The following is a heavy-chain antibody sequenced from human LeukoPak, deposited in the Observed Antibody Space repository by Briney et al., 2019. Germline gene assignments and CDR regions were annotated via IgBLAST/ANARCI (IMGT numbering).Heavy chain of an antibody. J-gene: IGHJ1*01. Sequence: SGGSLLLSCAASGFTFDNYAIHWVRAAPGKGLEWVYLISGDGGSTYYADSMKGRFTISRDNSKISLYLQMNSLRTEDTALYYCARDSQEFFQHWGQGTLVTFSS. CDR1: GFTFDNYA. CDR3: ARDSQEFFQH. V-gene: IGHV3-43*02. CDR2: ISGDGGST.